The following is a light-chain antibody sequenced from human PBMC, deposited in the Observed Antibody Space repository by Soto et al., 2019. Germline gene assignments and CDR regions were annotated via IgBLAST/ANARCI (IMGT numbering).Light chain of an antibody. CDR2: VTG. J-gene: IGLJ1*01. Sequence: QSVLTQPPSVSGTPRQRVTISCSGSSSNIGSNSVNWFQQLPGTAPKPLISVTGQRPLGVPARFSGSKSGTSASLAISGLQSEDDADYYCAAWDDSLNGHVFGAGTKLTVL. CDR1: SSNIGSNS. V-gene: IGLV1-44*01. CDR3: AAWDDSLNGHV.